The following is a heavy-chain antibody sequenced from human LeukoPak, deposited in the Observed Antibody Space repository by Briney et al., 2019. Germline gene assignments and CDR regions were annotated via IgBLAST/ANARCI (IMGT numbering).Heavy chain of an antibody. Sequence: SGTLSLTCAVSGGSINNHKWGGGIRPPPEKGLEWLGEIFYTGSPNYNPSFQSRITMSVDKSNNQFSLILTSVTVADTAVYYCARDGNSYYDYWGQGIMVTVTS. CDR3: ARDGNSYYDY. V-gene: IGHV4-4*02. D-gene: IGHD4-11*01. J-gene: IGHJ4*02. CDR1: GGSINNHKW. CDR2: IFYTGSP.